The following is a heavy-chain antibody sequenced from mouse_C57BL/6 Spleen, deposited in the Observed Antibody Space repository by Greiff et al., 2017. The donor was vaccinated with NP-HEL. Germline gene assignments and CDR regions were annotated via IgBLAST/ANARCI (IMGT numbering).Heavy chain of an antibody. J-gene: IGHJ1*03. Sequence: QVQLQQPGAELVRPGSSVKLSCKASGYTFTSYWMDWVKQRPGQGLEWIGNIYPSDSETHYNQKFKDKATLTVDKSSSTAYMQLSSLTSEDSAVFYCARPSVVAHWYFDVWGTGTTVTVSS. V-gene: IGHV1-61*01. CDR3: ARPSVVAHWYFDV. CDR1: GYTFTSYW. CDR2: IYPSDSET. D-gene: IGHD1-1*01.